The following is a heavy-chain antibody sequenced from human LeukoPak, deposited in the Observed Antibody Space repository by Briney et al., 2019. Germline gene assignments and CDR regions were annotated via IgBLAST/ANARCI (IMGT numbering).Heavy chain of an antibody. CDR2: ISGYNGDT. Sequence: ASVKVSCKASGYTFTYYGISWVRQAPGQGLEWMGWISGYNGDTNYAQNLQGRVTMTTDTSTSTAYMDLRSLRSDDTAVYYCARNLVVIGTKYNCGMDVWGQGTTVTVSS. V-gene: IGHV1-18*01. J-gene: IGHJ6*02. CDR3: ARNLVVIGTKYNCGMDV. CDR1: GYTFTYYG. D-gene: IGHD2-8*02.